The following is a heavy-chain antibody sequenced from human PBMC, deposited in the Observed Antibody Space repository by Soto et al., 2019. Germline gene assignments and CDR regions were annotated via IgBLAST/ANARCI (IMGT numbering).Heavy chain of an antibody. CDR1: GGSINYSY. J-gene: IGHJ6*02. CDR3: ARVNYGDYYYAMDV. D-gene: IGHD4-17*01. CDR2: ISYTGSA. V-gene: IGHV4-59*01. Sequence: PSETLSLTCTVSGGSINYSYWTWTRQPPGKGLEWIGYISYTGSANYNASLKSRLTISVDTSKNQFSLKLSSVTAADTALYYCARVNYGDYYYAMDVWGQGTTVTVSS.